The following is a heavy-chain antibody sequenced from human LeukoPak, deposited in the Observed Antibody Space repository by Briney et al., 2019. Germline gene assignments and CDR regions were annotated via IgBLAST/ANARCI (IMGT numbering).Heavy chain of an antibody. CDR3: AKDGKFSIAVAPSD. V-gene: IGHV3-74*01. D-gene: IGHD6-19*01. CDR1: GLTFSTKW. J-gene: IGHJ4*02. Sequence: GGSLRLSCAASGLTFSTKWMHWVRQAPGKGLVWVSRIISDGSSTIYADSVKGRFTISRDNSKNTLYLQMNSLRAEDTAVYYCAKDGKFSIAVAPSDWGQGTLVTVSS. CDR2: IISDGSST.